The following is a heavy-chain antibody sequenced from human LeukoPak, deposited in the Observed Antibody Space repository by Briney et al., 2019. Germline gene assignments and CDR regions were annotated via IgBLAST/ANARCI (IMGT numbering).Heavy chain of an antibody. CDR2: ICGNCGTA. D-gene: IGHD2-2*01. J-gene: IGHJ4*02. CDR3: AKHYCSDASCSVFSFDS. V-gene: IGHV3-23*01. Sequence: PGGSLRLSCAASGFTFSSYAMHWVRQAPGKGLEWVSSICGNCGTAYYVDSVKGRFTISRDNSKNTLYLQMNSLRAEDTAVYYCAKHYCSDASCSVFSFDSWGQGTLVTVSS. CDR1: GFTFSSYA.